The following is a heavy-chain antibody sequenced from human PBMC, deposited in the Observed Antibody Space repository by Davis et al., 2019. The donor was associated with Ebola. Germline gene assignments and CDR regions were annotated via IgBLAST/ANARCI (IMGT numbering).Heavy chain of an antibody. CDR2: ITSSGAT. CDR3: SYGGGFYFAY. CDR1: GLTLSNVY. V-gene: IGHV3-15*07. D-gene: IGHD2-15*01. Sequence: PGGSLRLSCAVSGLTLSNVYMNWLRQAPGKGLEWVGRITSSGATDYAAPVKGRFSISRDESENTLHLQINSLKTEDTAVYYCSYGGGFYFAYWGQGTLVTVSS. J-gene: IGHJ4*02.